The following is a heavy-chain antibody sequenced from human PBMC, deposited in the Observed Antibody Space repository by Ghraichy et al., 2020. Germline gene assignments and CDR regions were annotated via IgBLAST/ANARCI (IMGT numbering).Heavy chain of an antibody. D-gene: IGHD6-13*01. CDR3: ASKTGYSLYYYYYYYMDV. J-gene: IGHJ6*03. CDR1: GGTFSSYA. V-gene: IGHV1-69*13. CDR2: IIPIFGTA. Sequence: SVKVSCKASGGTFSSYAISWVRQAPGQGLEWMGGIIPIFGTANYAQKFQGRVTITADESTSTAYMELSSLRSEDTAVYYCASKTGYSLYYYYYYYMDVWGKGTTVTVSS.